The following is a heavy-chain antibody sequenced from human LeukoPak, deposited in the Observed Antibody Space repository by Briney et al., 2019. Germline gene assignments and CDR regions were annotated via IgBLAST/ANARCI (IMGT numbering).Heavy chain of an antibody. J-gene: IGHJ4*02. CDR2: ISGSGGST. D-gene: IGHD3-22*01. CDR1: GFTFSSYA. CDR3: AKGYYYDSSGYYDY. Sequence: PGGSLRLSCAASGFTFSSYAMSWVRQAPGKGLEWVSAISGSGGSTYYADSVKGRFTISRDNYKNTLYLQMNSLRAEDTAVYYCAKGYYYDSSGYYDYWGQGTLVTVSS. V-gene: IGHV3-23*01.